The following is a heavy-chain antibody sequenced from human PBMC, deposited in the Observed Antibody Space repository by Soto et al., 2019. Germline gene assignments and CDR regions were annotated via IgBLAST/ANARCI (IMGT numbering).Heavy chain of an antibody. J-gene: IGHJ4*02. CDR3: AHRDNWNDVYPYFDF. CDR1: GFSLSTSGVG. V-gene: IGHV2-5*02. Sequence: PSPTLTLTCTFSGFSLSTSGVGVGWIRQPPGKALEWLALVYGDDDKRYSPSLKSRLTTTKDTSQNQVVLTMTNVDPVDTATYFCAHRDNWNDVYPYFDFWGQGTLVTVSS. CDR2: VYGDDDK. D-gene: IGHD1-20*01.